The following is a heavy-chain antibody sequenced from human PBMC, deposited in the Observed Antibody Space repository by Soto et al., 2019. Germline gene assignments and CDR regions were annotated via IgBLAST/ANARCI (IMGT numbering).Heavy chain of an antibody. J-gene: IGHJ6*02. CDR3: TTGTYDFWSGYYSQYYYYGMDV. CDR2: IKSKTDGGTT. D-gene: IGHD3-3*01. V-gene: IGHV3-15*07. Sequence: SATSVSPFRTTRPNRLPQAPGQQPATTTGIKSKTDGGTTDYAAPVKGRFTISRDDSKNTLYLQMNSLKTEYTAVYYCTTGTYDFWSGYYSQYYYYGMDVWGQGTTVTVSS. CDR1: VSPFRTTR.